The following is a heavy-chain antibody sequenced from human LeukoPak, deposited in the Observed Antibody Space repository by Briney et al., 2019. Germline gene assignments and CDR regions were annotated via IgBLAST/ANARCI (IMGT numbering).Heavy chain of an antibody. CDR2: IYYSGIT. V-gene: IGHV4-39*07. J-gene: IGHJ5*02. CDR3: ASFTSPECGGDCLFLLFT. D-gene: IGHD2-21*02. CDR1: GGSISNSNYY. Sequence: SETLSLTCTVSGGSISNSNYYWGWIRQPPGKGLEWIGSIYYSGITYYNPSLKSRVTISVDTSKNQFSLRLSSVTAADTAVYYCASFTSPECGGDCLFLLFTWGQGTLVTVSS.